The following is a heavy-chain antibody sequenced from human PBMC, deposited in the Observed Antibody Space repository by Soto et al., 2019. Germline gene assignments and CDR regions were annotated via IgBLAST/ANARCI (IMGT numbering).Heavy chain of an antibody. V-gene: IGHV1-8*01. CDR2: MNPNSGNT. CDR3: ARGTYDFWSGLTPYMDV. CDR1: GYTFTSYD. Sequence: ASVKVSCKASGYTFTSYDINWVRQATGQGLEWMGWMNPNSGNTGYAQKFQGRVTMTRNTSISTAYMKLSSLRSEDTAVYYCARGTYDFWSGLTPYMDVWGKGTTVTVSS. J-gene: IGHJ6*03. D-gene: IGHD3-3*01.